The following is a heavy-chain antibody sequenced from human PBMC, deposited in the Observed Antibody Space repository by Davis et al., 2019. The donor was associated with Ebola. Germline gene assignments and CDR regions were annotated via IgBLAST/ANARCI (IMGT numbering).Heavy chain of an antibody. CDR1: GFTFSSYA. CDR2: ISYDGSNK. CDR3: ARELVVPAAMIHLPGDY. Sequence: GESLKISCAASGFTFSSYAMHWVRQAPGKGLEWVAVISYDGSNKYYADSVKGRFTISRDNSKNTLYLQMNSLRAEDTAVYYCARELVVPAAMIHLPGDYWGQGTLVTVSS. J-gene: IGHJ4*02. D-gene: IGHD2-2*01. V-gene: IGHV3-30-3*01.